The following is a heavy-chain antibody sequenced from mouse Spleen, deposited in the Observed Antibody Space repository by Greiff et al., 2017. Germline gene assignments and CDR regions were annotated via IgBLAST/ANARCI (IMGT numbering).Heavy chain of an antibody. D-gene: IGHD1-1*01. CDR2: ISSGGSYT. CDR3: ARQGFDYGSSWYFDV. V-gene: IGHV5-9-3*01. J-gene: IGHJ1*01. CDR1: GFTFSSYA. Sequence: EVKLVESGGGLVKPGGSLKLSCAASGFTFSSYAMSWVRQTPEKRLEWVATISSGGSYTYYPDSVKGRFTISRDNAKNTLYLQMSSLRSEDTAMYYCARQGFDYGSSWYFDVWGAGTTVTVSS.